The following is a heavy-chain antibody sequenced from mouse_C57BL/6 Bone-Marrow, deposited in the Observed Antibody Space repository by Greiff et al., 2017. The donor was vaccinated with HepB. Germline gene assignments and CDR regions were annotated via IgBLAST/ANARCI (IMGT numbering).Heavy chain of an antibody. J-gene: IGHJ1*03. D-gene: IGHD1-1*01. CDR3: ARSYYYGSSSYWYFDV. Sequence: VKLQESGPGLVAPSQSLSITCTVSGFSLTSYAISWVRQPPGKGLEWLGVIWTGGGTNYNSALKSRLSISKDNSKSQVFLKMNSLQTDDTARYYCARSYYYGSSSYWYFDVWGTGTTVTVSS. CDR2: IWTGGGT. V-gene: IGHV2-9-1*01. CDR1: GFSLTSYA.